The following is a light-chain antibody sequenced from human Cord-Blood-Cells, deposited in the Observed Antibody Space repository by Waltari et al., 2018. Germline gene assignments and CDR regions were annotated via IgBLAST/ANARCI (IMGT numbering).Light chain of an antibody. Sequence: QSALTQPASVSGSPGQSITISCTGTRCAVGGYNYVSWYQQHPGKAPKLTIYDVSNRPSGVSNRFSGSKSGNTASLTISGLQAEDEADYYCSSYTSSSTWVFGGGTKLTVL. CDR3: SSYTSSSTWV. V-gene: IGLV2-14*01. CDR1: RCAVGGYNY. CDR2: DVS. J-gene: IGLJ3*02.